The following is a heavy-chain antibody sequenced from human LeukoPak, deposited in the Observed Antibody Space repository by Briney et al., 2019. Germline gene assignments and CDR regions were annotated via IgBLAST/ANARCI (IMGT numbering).Heavy chain of an antibody. CDR2: IYHSGST. CDR1: GYSISSGYY. V-gene: IGHV4-38-2*01. Sequence: SETLSLTCAVSGYSISSGYYWGWIRQPPGKGLEWIGSIYHSGSTYYNPSLKSRVTISVDTSKNQFSLKLSSVTAADTAVYYCASSGYCSGGSCFRTGAFDIWGQGTMVTVSS. CDR3: ASSGYCSGGSCFRTGAFDI. D-gene: IGHD2-15*01. J-gene: IGHJ3*02.